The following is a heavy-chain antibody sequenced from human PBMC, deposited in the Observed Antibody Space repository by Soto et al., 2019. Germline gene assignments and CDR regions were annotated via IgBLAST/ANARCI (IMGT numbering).Heavy chain of an antibody. CDR3: KVGASWRIDAFDI. V-gene: IGHV3-73*01. Sequence: GGSLRLSCAASGFTFSGSAMHWVRQASGKGLEWVGRIRSKANSYATAYAASVKSRFTISRDNSQNTVYLQMNSLRAEVTAVYFCKVGASWRIDAFDIWGQGTMVTVSS. J-gene: IGHJ3*02. D-gene: IGHD1-26*01. CDR1: GFTFSGSA. CDR2: IRSKANSYAT.